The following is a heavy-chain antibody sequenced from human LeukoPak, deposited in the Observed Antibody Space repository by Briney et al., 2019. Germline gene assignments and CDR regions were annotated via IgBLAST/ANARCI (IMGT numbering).Heavy chain of an antibody. CDR2: IYHSGST. CDR3: ARDDSSGYYKLFDY. Sequence: PSETLSLTCTVSGGSISSSSYYWGWIRQPPGKGLEWIGSIYHSGSTYYNPSLKSRVTMSVDTSKNQFSLKLSSVTAADTAVYYCARDDSSGYYKLFDYWGQGTLVTVSS. D-gene: IGHD3-22*01. CDR1: GGSISSSSYY. V-gene: IGHV4-39*07. J-gene: IGHJ4*02.